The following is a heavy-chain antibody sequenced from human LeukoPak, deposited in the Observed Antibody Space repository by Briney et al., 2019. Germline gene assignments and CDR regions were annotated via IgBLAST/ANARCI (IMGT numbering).Heavy chain of an antibody. Sequence: GGSLRLSCAASGFTFRSYAMTWVRQAAGGGLDWVSTISGPGGTTYYAESVKGRFTVSRDNVKNTLSLHMNILTAEDTAVYYCARGSGKRDYWGQGTLVTVSS. V-gene: IGHV3-23*01. CDR3: ARGSGKRDY. CDR1: GFTFRSYA. D-gene: IGHD2-15*01. CDR2: ISGPGGTT. J-gene: IGHJ4*02.